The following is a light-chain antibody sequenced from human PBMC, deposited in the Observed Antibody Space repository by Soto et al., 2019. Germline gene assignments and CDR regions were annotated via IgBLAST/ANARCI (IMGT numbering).Light chain of an antibody. J-gene: IGLJ1*01. CDR3: CSYAGGSTYV. CDR2: EVS. V-gene: IGLV2-23*02. CDR1: SSDVGSYNL. Sequence: QSALTHPASVSGSPGQSITISCTGTSSDVGSYNLVSWYQQHPGKAPKLMIYEVSKRPSGVSNRFSGSKSGNTAPLTISGLQDEDEANYYCCSYAGGSTYVFGTGTKVPVL.